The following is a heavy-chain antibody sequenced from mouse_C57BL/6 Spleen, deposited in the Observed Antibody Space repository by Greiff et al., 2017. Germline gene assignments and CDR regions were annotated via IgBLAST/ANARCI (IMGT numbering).Heavy chain of an antibody. J-gene: IGHJ1*03. Sequence: VQLQQPGAELVMPGASVKLSCKASGYTFTSYWMHWVKQRPGQGLEWIGEIDPSDSYTNYNQKFKGKSTLTVDKSSSTAYMQLSSLTSEDSAVYYCARTPPTMITHWYFDVWGTGTTVTVSS. V-gene: IGHV1-69*01. D-gene: IGHD2-4*01. CDR2: IDPSDSYT. CDR3: ARTPPTMITHWYFDV. CDR1: GYTFTSYW.